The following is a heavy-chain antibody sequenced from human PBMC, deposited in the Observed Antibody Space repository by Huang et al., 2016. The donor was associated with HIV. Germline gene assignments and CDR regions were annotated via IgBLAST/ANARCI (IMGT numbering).Heavy chain of an antibody. J-gene: IGHJ4*02. CDR1: GYTFTDYA. D-gene: IGHD3-10*01. V-gene: IGHV1-3*01. CDR2: INVGNGNT. CDR3: ARFRGDY. Sequence: QVQLVQSGAEVKKPGASVNVSCKASGYTFTDYAMHWVRQAPGQRLEWMGWINVGNGNTKYSQKCQGRVTITRDTSATTAYMELSSLRSEDTAVYYCARFRGDYWGQGTLVTVSS.